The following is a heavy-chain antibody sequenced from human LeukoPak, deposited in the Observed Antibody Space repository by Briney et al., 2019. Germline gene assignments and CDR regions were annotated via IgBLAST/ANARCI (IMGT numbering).Heavy chain of an antibody. Sequence: PGGSLRLSCAASGFTFDDYAMHWVRQAPGKGLEWVSGISWNSGSIGYADSVKGRFTISRDNAKNSLYLQMNSLRAEDTALYYCAKDREFGSSGCLDYWGQGTLVTVSS. CDR3: AKDREFGSSGCLDY. D-gene: IGHD6-19*01. CDR2: ISWNSGSI. CDR1: GFTFDDYA. J-gene: IGHJ4*02. V-gene: IGHV3-9*01.